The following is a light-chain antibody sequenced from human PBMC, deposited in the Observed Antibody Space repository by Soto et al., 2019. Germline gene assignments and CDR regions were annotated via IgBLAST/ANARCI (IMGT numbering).Light chain of an antibody. CDR3: QQYGSSRAIT. CDR1: QSVSNNY. J-gene: IGKJ5*01. CDR2: GAS. V-gene: IGKV3-20*01. Sequence: EIVLTQSPGTLSLSPGERATLSCRASQSVSNNYVAWYQQKPGQAPRLLIYGASSKATGIPDRFSGSGSGTDFTLTISRLEPEDFAVYYCQQYGSSRAITFGQGTRLEIK.